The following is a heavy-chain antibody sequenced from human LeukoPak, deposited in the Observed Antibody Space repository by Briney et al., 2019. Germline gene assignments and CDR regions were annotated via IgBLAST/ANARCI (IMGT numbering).Heavy chain of an antibody. CDR1: GGSISSGDYY. D-gene: IGHD5-18*01. V-gene: IGHV4-30-4*08. Sequence: SETLSLTCTVSGGSISSGDYYWSWIRQPPGKGLEWIGYIYYSGSTYYNPSLKSRVTISVDTSKNQFSLKLSSVTAADTAVYYCAREGYSYGYYRYWGQGTLVTVSS. J-gene: IGHJ4*02. CDR3: AREGYSYGYYRY. CDR2: IYYSGST.